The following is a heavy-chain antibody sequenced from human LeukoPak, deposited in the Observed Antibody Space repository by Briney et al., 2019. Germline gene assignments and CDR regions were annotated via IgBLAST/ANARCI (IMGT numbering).Heavy chain of an antibody. CDR1: GGSISSYY. Sequence: HPSETLSLTCTVSGGSISSYYWSWIRQPPGKGLEWIGYIYYSGSTNYNPSLKSRVTISVDTSKNQFSLKLSSVTAADTAVYYCGRFWGSSWYNMGTWFAPWGQEPRVTVSS. D-gene: IGHD6-13*01. V-gene: IGHV4-59*08. CDR3: GRFWGSSWYNMGTWFAP. J-gene: IGHJ5*02. CDR2: IYYSGST.